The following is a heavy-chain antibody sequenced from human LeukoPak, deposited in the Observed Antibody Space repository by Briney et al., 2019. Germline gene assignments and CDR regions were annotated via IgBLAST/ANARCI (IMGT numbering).Heavy chain of an antibody. J-gene: IGHJ4*02. Sequence: GGSLRLSCAASGFTFSSFGMHWVRQAPGKGLVWVSRINSDGSSTSYADSVKGRFTISRDNAKNALYLQMNSLRAEDTAVYYCARVRGALQQLLYWGQGTLVTVSS. D-gene: IGHD6-13*01. CDR2: INSDGSST. V-gene: IGHV3-74*01. CDR3: ARVRGALQQLLY. CDR1: GFTFSSFG.